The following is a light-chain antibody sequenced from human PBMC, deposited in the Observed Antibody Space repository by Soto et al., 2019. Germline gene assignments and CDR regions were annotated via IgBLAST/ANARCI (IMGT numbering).Light chain of an antibody. V-gene: IGKV3-15*01. CDR2: GAS. J-gene: IGKJ1*01. CDR3: QQYNNWPWT. Sequence: EIVMTQSSATLSVSPGGRDTLSCRASQSINSDLAWYQQKPGQAPTFLIYGASTRATGIPARFSGSGAGTEFTLTISSLQSEESALYYCQQYNNWPWTFGQGTKVDIK. CDR1: QSINSD.